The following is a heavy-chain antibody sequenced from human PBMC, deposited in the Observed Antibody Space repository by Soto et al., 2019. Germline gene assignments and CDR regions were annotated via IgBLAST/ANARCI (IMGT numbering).Heavy chain of an antibody. CDR2: IWYDGSNK. V-gene: IGHV3-33*01. D-gene: IGHD2-2*01. J-gene: IGHJ4*02. Sequence: GGSLRLSCAASGFTFSSYGMHWVRQAPGKGLEWVAVIWYDGSNKYYADSVKGRFTISRDNSKNTLYLQMNSLRAEDTAVYYCARDRGSSSTSIDFDYWGQGTLVTVSS. CDR3: ARDRGSSSTSIDFDY. CDR1: GFTFSSYG.